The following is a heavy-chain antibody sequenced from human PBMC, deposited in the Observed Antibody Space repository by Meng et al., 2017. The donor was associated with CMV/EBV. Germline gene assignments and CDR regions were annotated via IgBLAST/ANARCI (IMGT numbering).Heavy chain of an antibody. V-gene: IGHV4-39*07. J-gene: IGHJ4*02. CDR2: IYYSGST. CDR3: ARGGIAAAGLH. CDR1: GDSISSSSYY. D-gene: IGHD6-13*01. Sequence: QRQLQESGPGLVKPSETLSLTCTVSGDSISSSSYYWGWIRQPPGRGLEWIGSIYYSGSTYYNPSLKSRVTISVGTSKNQFSLKLSSVTAADTAVYYCARGGIAAAGLHWGQGTLVTVSS.